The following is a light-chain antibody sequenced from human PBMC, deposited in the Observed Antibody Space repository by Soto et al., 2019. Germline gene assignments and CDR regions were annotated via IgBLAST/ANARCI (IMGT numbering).Light chain of an antibody. V-gene: IGKV3-20*01. CDR1: QSVSTNF. CDR3: QLFGSSPLWA. Sequence: EIVLTQSPGTLSLSPGERATLSCRASQSVSTNFLAWYQQKPGQAPRLLIYDASSRATGIPDRFSASWSGTDFTLTISRLEPEDLAVYYCQLFGSSPLWAFGQGPTVEI. CDR2: DAS. J-gene: IGKJ1*01.